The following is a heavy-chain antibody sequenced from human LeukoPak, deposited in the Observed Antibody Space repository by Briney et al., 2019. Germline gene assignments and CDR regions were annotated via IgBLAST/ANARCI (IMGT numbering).Heavy chain of an antibody. V-gene: IGHV3-21*01. CDR1: GFTFSSYS. CDR2: ISSSSSYI. Sequence: GGSVRLSCAASGFTFSSYSMNWVRQAPGKGLEWVSSISSSSSYIYYADSVKGLFTISRDNAKNSLYLQMNSLRAEDTAVYYCARDLEVVAATPEWYYYGMDVWGQGTADPVSS. CDR3: ARDLEVVAATPEWYYYGMDV. J-gene: IGHJ6*02. D-gene: IGHD2-15*01.